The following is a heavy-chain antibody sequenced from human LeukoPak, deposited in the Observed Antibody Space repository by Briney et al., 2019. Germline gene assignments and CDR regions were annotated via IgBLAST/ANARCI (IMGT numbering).Heavy chain of an antibody. CDR3: AGRPTGYSSGYIH. J-gene: IGHJ4*02. CDR1: GITFSNYA. CDR2: INGSAHKI. D-gene: IGHD5-18*01. Sequence: GGSLRLSCVASGITFSNYAVSWVRQAPEKGLDWVSVINGSAHKIRYADSVKGRFTISRDNSENIVYLQMNNLRVEDTAVYYCAGRPTGYSSGYIHWGQGTLVTVSS. V-gene: IGHV3-23*01.